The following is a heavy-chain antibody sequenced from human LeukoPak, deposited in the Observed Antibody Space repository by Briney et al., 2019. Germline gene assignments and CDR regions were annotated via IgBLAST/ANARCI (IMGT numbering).Heavy chain of an antibody. D-gene: IGHD1-26*01. CDR2: IFYSGST. CDR1: SGSISTSNYY. J-gene: IGHJ4*02. V-gene: IGHV4-39*07. CDR3: ARAIEVGAMTPFDY. Sequence: NTSETLSLTCTVSSGSISTSNYYWGWVRQPPGKALEWIGNIFYSGSTYYSPSLKSRVTISVETSKNQFSLKLSSVTAADTAVYYCARAIEVGAMTPFDYWGQGTLVTVSS.